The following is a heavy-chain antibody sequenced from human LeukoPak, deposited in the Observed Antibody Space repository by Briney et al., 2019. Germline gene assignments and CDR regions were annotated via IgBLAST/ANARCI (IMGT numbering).Heavy chain of an antibody. V-gene: IGHV3-48*01. CDR1: GFTFSSYS. J-gene: IGHJ4*02. D-gene: IGHD3-3*01. CDR2: ISSSSSTI. CDR3: ARVYYDFWSGYYLDY. Sequence: GGSLRLSCAASGFTFSSYSMNWVRQAPGKGLEWVSYISSSSSTIYYADSVKGRFTISRDNAKNSLYLQMNSLRAEDTAVYYCARVYYDFWSGYYLDYWGQGTLVTVSS.